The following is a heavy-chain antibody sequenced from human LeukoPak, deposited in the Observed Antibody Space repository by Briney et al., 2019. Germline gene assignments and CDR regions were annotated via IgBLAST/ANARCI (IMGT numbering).Heavy chain of an antibody. Sequence: PGGSLRLSCAASGFTFSTYAMSWVRQAPGKGLEWVSAISGSAVKMYYADSVKGRFTISRDNSKNTLYLQMNSLRAEDTAVYYCAKEPTSAGWFDPWGQGTLVTVSS. J-gene: IGHJ5*02. D-gene: IGHD6-19*01. V-gene: IGHV3-23*01. CDR3: AKEPTSAGWFDP. CDR1: GFTFSTYA. CDR2: ISGSAVKM.